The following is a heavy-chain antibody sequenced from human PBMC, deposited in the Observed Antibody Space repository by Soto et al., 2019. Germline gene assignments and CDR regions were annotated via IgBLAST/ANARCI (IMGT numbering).Heavy chain of an antibody. D-gene: IGHD2-15*01. CDR2: ISYDGSNK. CDR1: GFTFSSYG. V-gene: IGHV3-30*18. Sequence: PGGSLRLSCAASGFTFSSYGMHWVRQAPGKGLEWVAVISYDGSNKYYADSVKGRFTISRDNSKNTLYLQMNSLRAEDTAVYYCAKDAAIVVVVAASPDLLYGMDVWGQGTTVTVSS. CDR3: AKDAAIVVVVAASPDLLYGMDV. J-gene: IGHJ6*02.